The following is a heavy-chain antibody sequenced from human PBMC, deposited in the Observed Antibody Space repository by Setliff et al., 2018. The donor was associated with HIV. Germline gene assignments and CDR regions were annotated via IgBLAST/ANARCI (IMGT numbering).Heavy chain of an antibody. V-gene: IGHV1-69*04. CDR3: ARERIGYFDF. CDR2: IIPMFGIA. J-gene: IGHJ4*03. CDR1: GGSITSNY. D-gene: IGHD2-15*01. Sequence: SVKVSCKASGGSITSNYITWVRQAPGQGLEWMGRIIPMFGIANNAPKFQGRVTITADKSTSTSYMELSSLTSEDTAVYYCARERIGYFDFWGQGTMVTAPQ.